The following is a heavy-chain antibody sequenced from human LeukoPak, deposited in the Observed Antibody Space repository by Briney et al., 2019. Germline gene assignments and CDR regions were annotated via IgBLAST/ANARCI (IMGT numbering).Heavy chain of an antibody. Sequence: GEPLKISCKGSGYSFTSYWIAWVRQMPGKGLEWMGIIYPGDSDTRYSPSFQGQVTISADRSTSTAYLHWSSLKASDTAMYYCARHRTMINWFDPWGQGTLVTVSS. J-gene: IGHJ5*02. CDR3: ARHRTMINWFDP. V-gene: IGHV5-51*01. D-gene: IGHD3-22*01. CDR2: IYPGDSDT. CDR1: GYSFTSYW.